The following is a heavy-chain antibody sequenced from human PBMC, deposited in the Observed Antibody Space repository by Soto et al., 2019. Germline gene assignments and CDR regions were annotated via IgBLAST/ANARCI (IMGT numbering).Heavy chain of an antibody. Sequence: PWGSLRLSCAASGFTFSSYAMSWVRQAPGKGLEWVSAISGSGGSTYYADSVKGRFTISRDNSKNTLYLQMNSLRAEDTAVYYCAKASYYDFWSGYFDYWGQGTLVTVSS. J-gene: IGHJ4*02. CDR1: GFTFSSYA. D-gene: IGHD3-3*01. CDR2: ISGSGGST. V-gene: IGHV3-23*01. CDR3: AKASYYDFWSGYFDY.